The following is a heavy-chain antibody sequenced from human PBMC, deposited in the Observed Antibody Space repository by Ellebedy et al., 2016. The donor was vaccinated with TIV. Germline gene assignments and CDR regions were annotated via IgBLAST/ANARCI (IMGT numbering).Heavy chain of an antibody. J-gene: IGHJ1*01. D-gene: IGHD1-26*01. V-gene: IGHV3-15*01. CDR2: IKRITEGGTL. CDR3: TTLTVGAVAQH. Sequence: GGSLRLXCAASGFTFSNAWMTWVRQAPGKGPEWVGRIKRITEGGTLDYAAPVKGRFTISRDDSKSTLYLQMNSLNTEDTAVYYCTTLTVGAVAQHWGQGTLVTVSS. CDR1: GFTFSNAW.